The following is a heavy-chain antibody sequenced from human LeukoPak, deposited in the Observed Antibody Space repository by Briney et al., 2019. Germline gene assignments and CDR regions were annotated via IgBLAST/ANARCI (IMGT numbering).Heavy chain of an antibody. Sequence: SVKVSCKASGGTFSSYTISWVRQAPGQGLEWMGRIIPILGIANYAQKFQGRVTITADKSTSTAYMELSSLRSEDTAVYYCAREMSREGDALDIWGQGTMVTVSS. CDR1: GGTFSSYT. J-gene: IGHJ3*02. V-gene: IGHV1-69*02. CDR3: AREMSREGDALDI. CDR2: IIPILGIA. D-gene: IGHD5-24*01.